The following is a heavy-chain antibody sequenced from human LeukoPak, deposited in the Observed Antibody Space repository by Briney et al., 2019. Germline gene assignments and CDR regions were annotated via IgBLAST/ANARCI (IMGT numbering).Heavy chain of an antibody. CDR3: AREDYRYRDAFDI. J-gene: IGHJ3*02. D-gene: IGHD4-11*01. CDR2: ISAYNGNT. Sequence: ASVTVSCMASGYTFTSYGISWVRRAPRQGVDWMGWISAYNGNTNYTQKLKGRVTMITDTSTSTAYMELRSLRSDDTAVYYCAREDYRYRDAFDIWGQGTMVTVSS. CDR1: GYTFTSYG. V-gene: IGHV1-18*01.